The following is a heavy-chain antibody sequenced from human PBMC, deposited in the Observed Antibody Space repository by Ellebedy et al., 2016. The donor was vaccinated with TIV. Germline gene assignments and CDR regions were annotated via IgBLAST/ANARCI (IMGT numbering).Heavy chain of an antibody. J-gene: IGHJ4*02. Sequence: AASVKVSCKASGGTFSSYAISWVRQAPGQGLEWMGWISAYNGNTNYAQKLQGRVTMTTDTSTSTAYMELRSLRSDDTAVYYCARADSSWYLNGDDYWGQGTLVTVSS. V-gene: IGHV1-18*01. D-gene: IGHD6-13*01. CDR1: GGTFSSYA. CDR2: ISAYNGNT. CDR3: ARADSSWYLNGDDY.